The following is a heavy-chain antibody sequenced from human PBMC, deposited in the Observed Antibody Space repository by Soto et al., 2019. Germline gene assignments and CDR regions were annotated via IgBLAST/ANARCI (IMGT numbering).Heavy chain of an antibody. Sequence: QVQLVQSGAEVKKPGASVKVSCKASGYTFTSYGISWVRQAPGQGLEWMGWISAYNGNTNYAQKLQGRVTMTTDTSTSTAYMELRRLRYDDTAVYYCARDRDPSSSRYYYYGMDVWGQGTTVTVSS. CDR2: ISAYNGNT. D-gene: IGHD6-13*01. J-gene: IGHJ6*02. CDR3: ARDRDPSSSRYYYYGMDV. CDR1: GYTFTSYG. V-gene: IGHV1-18*01.